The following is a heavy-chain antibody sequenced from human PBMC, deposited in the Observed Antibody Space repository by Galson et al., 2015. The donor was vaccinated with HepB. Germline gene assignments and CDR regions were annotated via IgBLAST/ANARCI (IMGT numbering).Heavy chain of an antibody. Sequence: SLRLSCAASGFTFSSYAIHWVRQAPGKGLEYVSSISSNGGSAYYANSVMGRFTISRDNSKNTLLLQMGSLRPEDMAAYYCAKDAKSTISGWYYFDYWGQGTLVTVSS. J-gene: IGHJ4*02. V-gene: IGHV3-64*01. D-gene: IGHD6-19*01. CDR3: AKDAKSTISGWYYFDY. CDR1: GFTFSSYA. CDR2: ISSNGGSA.